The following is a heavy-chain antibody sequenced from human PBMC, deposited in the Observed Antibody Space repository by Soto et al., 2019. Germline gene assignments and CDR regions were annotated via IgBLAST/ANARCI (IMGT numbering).Heavy chain of an antibody. Sequence: KSSETLSLTCTVSGGSISSGGYYWSWIRQHPGKGLEWIGYIYYSGSTYYNPSLKSRVTISVDTSKNQFSLKLSSVTAADTAVYYCAREGQLLWFGELLPDAFDIWGQGTMVTVSS. V-gene: IGHV4-31*03. D-gene: IGHD3-10*01. CDR2: IYYSGST. CDR3: AREGQLLWFGELLPDAFDI. CDR1: GGSISSGGYY. J-gene: IGHJ3*02.